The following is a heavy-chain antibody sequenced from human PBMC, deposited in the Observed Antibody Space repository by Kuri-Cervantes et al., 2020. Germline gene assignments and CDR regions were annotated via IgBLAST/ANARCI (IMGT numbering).Heavy chain of an antibody. J-gene: IGHJ5*02. Sequence: SQTLSLTCAVYGGSFSGYYWSWIRQPPGKGLEWIGEINHSGSTNYNPPLKSRVTRSVDTSKNQFSLKLSSVTAADTAVYYCARRSLRLAVAGGWFDPWGQGTLVTVSS. CDR1: GGSFSGYY. V-gene: IGHV4-34*01. CDR2: INHSGST. D-gene: IGHD6-19*01. CDR3: ARRSLRLAVAGGWFDP.